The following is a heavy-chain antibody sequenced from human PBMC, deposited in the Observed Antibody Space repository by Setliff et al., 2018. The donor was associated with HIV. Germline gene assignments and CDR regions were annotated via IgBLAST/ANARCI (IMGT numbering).Heavy chain of an antibody. CDR2: IYSNWST. D-gene: IGHD3-3*01. CDR1: GDSISNDD. V-gene: IGHV4-59*01. CDR3: ARRVGIWIFGAPNQYYYMDI. J-gene: IGHJ6*03. Sequence: SETLSLTCAVSGDSISNDDWIWVRQPPGRGLEWIGHIYSNWSTNYNPSIRSRVTISVDTSKNHLSLKLSSVTGADTAIFYCARRVGIWIFGAPNQYYYMDIWGAGTTVTVSS.